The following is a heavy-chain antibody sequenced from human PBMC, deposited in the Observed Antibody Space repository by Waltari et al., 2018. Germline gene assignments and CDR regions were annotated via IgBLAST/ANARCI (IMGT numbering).Heavy chain of an antibody. V-gene: IGHV3-49*04. CDR2: IRSKAYGGTT. CDR3: TRDDPGGSGADAFDI. CDR1: GFTFSSYS. D-gene: IGHD3-10*01. J-gene: IGHJ3*02. Sequence: EVQLVESGGGLVKPGGSLRLSCAASGFTFSSYSMNWVRQAPGKGLEWVGFIRSKAYGGTTEYAASVKGRFTISRDDSKSIAYLQMNSLKTEDTAVYYCTRDDPGGSGADAFDIWGQGTIVTVSS.